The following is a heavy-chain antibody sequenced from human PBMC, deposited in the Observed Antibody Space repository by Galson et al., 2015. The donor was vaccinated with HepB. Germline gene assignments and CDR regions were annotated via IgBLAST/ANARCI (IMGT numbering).Heavy chain of an antibody. CDR3: ATGSYCGGDCSPGRDAFDI. CDR2: FDPEDGET. V-gene: IGHV1-24*01. Sequence: SVKVSCKVSGYTLTELSMHWVRQAPGKGLEWMGGFDPEDGETIYAQKFQGRVTMTEDTSTDTAYMELSSLRSEDTAVYYCATGSYCGGDCSPGRDAFDIWGQGTMVTVSS. J-gene: IGHJ3*02. D-gene: IGHD2-21*02. CDR1: GYTLTELS.